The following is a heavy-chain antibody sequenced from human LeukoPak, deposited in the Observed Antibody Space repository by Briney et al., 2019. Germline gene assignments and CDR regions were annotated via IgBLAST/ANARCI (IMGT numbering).Heavy chain of an antibody. V-gene: IGHV4-59*01. CDR2: IYYSGST. D-gene: IGHD6-19*01. J-gene: IGHJ4*02. Sequence: SETLSLTCTVSGGSISSYYWSWIRQPPGKGLEWIGYIYYSGSTNYNPSLKSRVTISVDTSKNQFSLKLSSVTAADTAVYYCARRGTSGWYYYWGQGTLVTVSS. CDR1: GGSISSYY. CDR3: ARRGTSGWYYY.